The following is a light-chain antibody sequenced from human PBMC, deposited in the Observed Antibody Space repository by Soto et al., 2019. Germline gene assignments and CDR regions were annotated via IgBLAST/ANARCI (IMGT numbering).Light chain of an antibody. CDR1: XSDVGGYNY. J-gene: IGLJ2*01. Sequence: QSVLTQPPSASGSPGQSVTISCTGTXSDVGGYNYVSWYQQHPGKAPKLMIYEVSKRPSGVPDRFSGSKSGNTASLTVSGLQAEDEADYYCSSYAGSNNVVFGGGTKVTVL. CDR2: EVS. CDR3: SSYAGSNNVV. V-gene: IGLV2-8*01.